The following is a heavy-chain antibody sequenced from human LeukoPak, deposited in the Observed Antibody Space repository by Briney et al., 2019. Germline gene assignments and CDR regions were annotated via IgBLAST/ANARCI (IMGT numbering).Heavy chain of an antibody. CDR1: GFTFSSYG. CDR3: AREGPRGNSQFDY. D-gene: IGHD2/OR15-2a*01. CDR2: IWYDGSNK. Sequence: GGFLRLSCAASGFTFSSYGMHWVRQAPGKGLEWVALIWYDGSNKYYTDSVKGRLTISRDNSKNTLYLQMNSLRAEDTAIYYCAREGPRGNSQFDYWGQGTLVTVSS. V-gene: IGHV3-33*01. J-gene: IGHJ4*02.